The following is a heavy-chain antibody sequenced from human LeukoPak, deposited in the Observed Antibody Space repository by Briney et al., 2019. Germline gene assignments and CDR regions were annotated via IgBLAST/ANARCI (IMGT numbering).Heavy chain of an antibody. D-gene: IGHD6-13*01. CDR3: ARAAAAGNWFDP. V-gene: IGHV4-34*01. CDR2: INHSGST. CDR1: GGSFSGYY. Sequence: PSETLSLTCVVYGGSFSGYYWSWIHQPPRKGLEWIGEINHSGSTNYNPSLKSRVTISVDTSKNQFSLKLSSVTAADTAVYYCARAAAAGNWFDPWGQGTLVTVSS. J-gene: IGHJ5*02.